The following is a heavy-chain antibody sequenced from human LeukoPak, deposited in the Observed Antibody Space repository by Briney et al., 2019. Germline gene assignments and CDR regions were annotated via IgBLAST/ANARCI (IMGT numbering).Heavy chain of an antibody. CDR2: ISNNDDYI. CDR1: GFTFTIYT. Sequence: GGSLRLSCAASGFTFTIYTMSWVRQAPGKGLEWVSSISNNDDYIYYADSVKSRFTVSRDNAKNSLYLQMSSLRVEDTAVYYCARDRSVLRGVISDYWGQGTLVTVSS. D-gene: IGHD3-10*01. J-gene: IGHJ4*02. CDR3: ARDRSVLRGVISDY. V-gene: IGHV3-21*01.